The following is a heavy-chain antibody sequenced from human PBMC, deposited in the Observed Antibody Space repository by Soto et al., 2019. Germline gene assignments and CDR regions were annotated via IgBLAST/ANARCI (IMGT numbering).Heavy chain of an antibody. CDR3: ARAKPAYLGYCSGGSCYTPAFDI. V-gene: IGHV3-7*01. D-gene: IGHD2-15*01. CDR1: GFTFSSYW. Sequence: PGGSLRLSCAASGFTFSSYWMIWVRQAQGEGLEWVANIKQDGSEKYYVDSVKGRFTISRDNAKNSLYLQMNSLRAEDTAVYYCARAKPAYLGYCSGGSCYTPAFDIWGQGTMVTVSS. CDR2: IKQDGSEK. J-gene: IGHJ3*02.